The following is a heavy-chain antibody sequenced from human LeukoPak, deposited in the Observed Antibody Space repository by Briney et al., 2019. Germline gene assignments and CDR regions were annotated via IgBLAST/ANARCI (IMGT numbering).Heavy chain of an antibody. CDR2: INHSGST. J-gene: IGHJ6*03. CDR1: GGSFSGYY. CDR3: ARRTPGLYFGAFYYYMDV. Sequence: PSETLSLTCRVYGGSFSGYYWSWIRQSPGRRLDWLGEINHSGSTNYHPSLRSRLTISVDKSNNKFSLNMTSVTAADTAVYFCARRTPGLYFGAFYYYMDVWGKGATVTISS. D-gene: IGHD3-16*02. V-gene: IGHV4-34*01.